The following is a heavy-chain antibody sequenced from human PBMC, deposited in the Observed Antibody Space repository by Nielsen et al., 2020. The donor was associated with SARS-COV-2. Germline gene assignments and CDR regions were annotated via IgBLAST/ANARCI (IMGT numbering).Heavy chain of an antibody. Sequence: GESLKIPCAASGFTFSSYAMSWVRQAPGKGLEWVSAISGSGGSTYYADSVKGRFTISRDNSKNTLYLQMNSLRAEDTAVYYCARDLNAEGNIGSWGQGTLVTVSS. V-gene: IGHV3-23*01. CDR3: ARDLNAEGNIGS. D-gene: IGHD4-23*01. J-gene: IGHJ4*02. CDR1: GFTFSSYA. CDR2: ISGSGGST.